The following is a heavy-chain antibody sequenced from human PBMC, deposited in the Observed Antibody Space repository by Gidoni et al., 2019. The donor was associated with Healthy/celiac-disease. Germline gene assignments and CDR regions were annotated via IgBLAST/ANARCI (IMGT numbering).Heavy chain of an antibody. J-gene: IGHJ4*02. CDR2: ISYDGSNK. CDR3: AKRDTMVRGVITRPDY. D-gene: IGHD3-10*01. Sequence: QVQLVESGGGVVQPGRSLRLPCAASGFTFSSCGRPWVRQAPGKGLEWVAVISYDGSNKYYADSVKGRFTISRDNSKNTLYLQMNSLRAEDTAVYYCAKRDTMVRGVITRPDYWGQGTLVTVSS. V-gene: IGHV3-30*18. CDR1: GFTFSSCG.